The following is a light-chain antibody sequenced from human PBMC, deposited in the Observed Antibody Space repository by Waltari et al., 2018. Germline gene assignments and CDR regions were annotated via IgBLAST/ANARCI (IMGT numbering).Light chain of an antibody. CDR3: SSYAGPHSVV. J-gene: IGLJ2*01. CDR2: EVN. Sequence: QSALTQPASVSGSPGQSITVPCTGSRSDVATYNLVSWYQHHPGKAPKLLIYEVNQRPSGVSTRFSASKSDNTASLTVSGLQAEDEADYYCSSYAGPHSVVFGGGTKVTVL. CDR1: RSDVATYNL. V-gene: IGLV2-23*02.